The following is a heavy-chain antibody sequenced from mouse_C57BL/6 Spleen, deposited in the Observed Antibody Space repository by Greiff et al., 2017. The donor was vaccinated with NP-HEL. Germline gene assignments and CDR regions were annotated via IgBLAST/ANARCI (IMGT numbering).Heavy chain of an antibody. D-gene: IGHD2-2*01. CDR3: ARFDYGSGYYFDY. CDR2: ISSGSSTI. CDR1: GFTFSDYG. V-gene: IGHV5-17*01. Sequence: EVKVEESGGGLVKPGGSLKLSCAASGFTFSDYGMHWVRQAPEKGLEWVAYISSGSSTIYYADTVKGRFTISRDNAKNTLFLQMTSLRSEDTAMYYCARFDYGSGYYFDYWGQGTTLTVSS. J-gene: IGHJ2*01.